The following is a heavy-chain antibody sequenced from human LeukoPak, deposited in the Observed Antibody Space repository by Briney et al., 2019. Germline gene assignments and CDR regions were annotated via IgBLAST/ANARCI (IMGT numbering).Heavy chain of an antibody. CDR2: ISSSGSTI. CDR3: ARVRRSVTTLDY. Sequence: GGSLRLSCAASGFTFSSYSMNWVRQAPGKGLEWVSYISSSGSTIYYADSVKGRFTISRDNAKNSLYLQMNSLRAEDTAVYYCARVRRSVTTLDYWGQGTLVTVSS. CDR1: GFTFSSYS. D-gene: IGHD4-17*01. V-gene: IGHV3-48*04. J-gene: IGHJ4*02.